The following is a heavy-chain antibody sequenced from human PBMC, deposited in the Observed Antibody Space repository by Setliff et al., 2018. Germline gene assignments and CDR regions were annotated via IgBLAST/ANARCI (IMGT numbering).Heavy chain of an antibody. J-gene: IGHJ4*02. CDR3: ARATPHGYCSGGSCNPHFDY. V-gene: IGHV1-46*01. D-gene: IGHD2-15*01. CDR2: INPSGGST. Sequence: ASVKVSCKASGGTFSNYTISWVRQAPGQGLEWMGIINPSGGSTSYAQKFQGRVTMTRDTSTSTVYMELSSLRSEDTAVYYCARATPHGYCSGGSCNPHFDYWGQGTLVTVSS. CDR1: GGTFSNYT.